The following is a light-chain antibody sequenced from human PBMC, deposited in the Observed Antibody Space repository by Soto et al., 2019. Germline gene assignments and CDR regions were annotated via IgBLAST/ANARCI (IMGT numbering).Light chain of an antibody. Sequence: DIQMTQSPSTLSASVGDRVTISCRASQSISNLLAWYQQKPGKAPNLLICKASTLESGVPSRFSGSGSGTEFTLTISSLQPADFGSYYCQQYNSYPWTFGQGTKVEIK. CDR2: KAS. CDR3: QQYNSYPWT. CDR1: QSISNL. V-gene: IGKV1-5*03. J-gene: IGKJ1*01.